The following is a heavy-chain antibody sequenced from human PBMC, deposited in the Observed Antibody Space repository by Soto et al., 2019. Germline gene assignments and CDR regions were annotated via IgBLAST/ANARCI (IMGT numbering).Heavy chain of an antibody. CDR2: IWYDGSNK. D-gene: IGHD3-10*01. V-gene: IGHV3-33*01. CDR1: GFTFSSYG. J-gene: IGHJ6*02. Sequence: PGGSLRLSCAASGFTFSSYGMHWVRQAPGKXLEWVAVIWYDGSNKYYADSVKGRFTISRDNSKNTLYLQMNSLRAEDTAVYYCARDRGGSSGSYYRNYYYYGMDVWGQGTTVTVSS. CDR3: ARDRGGSSGSYYRNYYYYGMDV.